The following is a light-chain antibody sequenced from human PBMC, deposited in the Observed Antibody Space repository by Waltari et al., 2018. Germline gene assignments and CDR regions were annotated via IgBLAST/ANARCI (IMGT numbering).Light chain of an antibody. CDR3: SSYTGSNTYV. V-gene: IGLV2-14*03. J-gene: IGLJ1*01. Sequence: QSALTQPASVSGSPGQSITISCTGTSSDVGTYNYVSWYQQHPGKAPKLMIFDVSKLPSGVSTRFSASKAGNTASLTISGLQAEDEADYYCSSYTGSNTYVFGSGTKVTVL. CDR1: SSDVGTYNY. CDR2: DVS.